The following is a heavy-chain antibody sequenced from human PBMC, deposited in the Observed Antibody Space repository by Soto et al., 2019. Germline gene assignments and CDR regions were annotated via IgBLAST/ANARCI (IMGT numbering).Heavy chain of an antibody. Sequence: EVQLLESGGGLVQPGGSLRLSCAASGFIFGAYAMAWVRQAPGKGLEWVSGISDTVDTTYYADSVKGRFTISRDKSKNTLYLQKNGLRVEDTAIYFCATAQWLLGGDHFDSWGQGTLVTVSS. D-gene: IGHD6-19*01. CDR1: GFIFGAYA. V-gene: IGHV3-23*01. CDR2: ISDTVDTT. CDR3: ATAQWLLGGDHFDS. J-gene: IGHJ4*02.